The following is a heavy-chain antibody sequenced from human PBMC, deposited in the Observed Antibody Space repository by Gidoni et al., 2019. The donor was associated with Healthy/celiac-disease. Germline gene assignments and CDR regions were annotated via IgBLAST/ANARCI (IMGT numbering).Heavy chain of an antibody. Sequence: QVQLVESGGGLVKPGGSLRRSCAASGFTFSDYYMSWIRQAPGKGLEWVSYISSSSSYTNYADSVKGRFTISRDNAKTSLYLQMNSLRAEDTAVYYCARIYSSRLWYFDLWGRGTLVTVSS. V-gene: IGHV3-11*05. CDR1: GFTFSDYY. CDR2: ISSSSSYT. D-gene: IGHD6-13*01. J-gene: IGHJ2*01. CDR3: ARIYSSRLWYFDL.